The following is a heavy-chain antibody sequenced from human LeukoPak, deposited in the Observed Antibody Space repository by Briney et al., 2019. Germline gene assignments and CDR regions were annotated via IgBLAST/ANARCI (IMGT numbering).Heavy chain of an antibody. CDR1: GFTFSRYW. J-gene: IGHJ6*02. V-gene: IGHV3-7*01. CDR3: ARVDGDCSSDLCGFYYGMDV. D-gene: IGHD2-2*01. Sequence: GGSLRLSCSASGFTFSRYWMTWVRQAPGKSLEWVANIKQDGSDKHYLESVKGRFTISRDNPRNSMYLQMNSLRVADTAVYYCARVDGDCSSDLCGFYYGMDVWGQGTTVTVSS. CDR2: IKQDGSDK.